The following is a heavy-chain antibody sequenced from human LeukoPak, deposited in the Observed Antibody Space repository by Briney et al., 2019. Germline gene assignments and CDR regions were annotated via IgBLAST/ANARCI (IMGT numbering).Heavy chain of an antibody. CDR2: IKQDGSEE. D-gene: IGHD1-26*01. CDR3: ARDLTALVGAKGGWWFDY. CDR1: GFTFSSYW. V-gene: IGHV3-7*01. Sequence: GGSLRLSCAASGFTFSSYWMSWVRQAPGKGLEWVANIKQDGSEEYYVDSVKGRFTISRDNAKNSLYLQMNSLRAEDTAVYYCARDLTALVGAKGGWWFDYWGQGTLVTVSS. J-gene: IGHJ4*02.